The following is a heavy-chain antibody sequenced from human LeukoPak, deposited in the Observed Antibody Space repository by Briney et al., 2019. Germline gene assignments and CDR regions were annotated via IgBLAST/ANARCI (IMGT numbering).Heavy chain of an antibody. CDR2: INPNSGGT. D-gene: IGHD2-2*01. CDR1: GYTFTGYY. V-gene: IGHV1-2*02. Sequence: ASVKVSCKASGYTFTGYYMHWVRQTPGQRLEWMGWINPNSGGTNYAQKFQGRVTMTRDTSISTAYMELSRLRSDDTAVYYCASPTQYCSSTSCYAGWGYYYYYGMDVWGQGTTVTVSS. J-gene: IGHJ6*02. CDR3: ASPTQYCSSTSCYAGWGYYYYYGMDV.